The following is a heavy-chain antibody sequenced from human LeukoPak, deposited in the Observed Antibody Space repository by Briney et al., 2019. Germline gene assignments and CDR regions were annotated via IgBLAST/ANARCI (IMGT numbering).Heavy chain of an antibody. CDR3: TTDPTYLTGYYTPLDY. J-gene: IGHJ4*02. CDR2: IYSGGST. D-gene: IGHD3-9*01. Sequence: GGSLRLSCAASGFTVRSNYMSWVRQAPGKGLEWVSVIYSGGSTYYVDSVMGRFTISRDNSKNTLYLQMNSLRAEDTAVYYCTTDPTYLTGYYTPLDYWGQGTLVTVSS. V-gene: IGHV3-53*01. CDR1: GFTVRSNY.